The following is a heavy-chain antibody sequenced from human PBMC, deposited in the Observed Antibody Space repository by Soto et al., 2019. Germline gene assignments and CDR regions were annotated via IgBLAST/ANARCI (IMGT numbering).Heavy chain of an antibody. D-gene: IGHD2-15*01. CDR2: VFGDGAGTP. CDR3: ARDLPPYGGRRSPPTGAFED. V-gene: IGHV4-4*07. J-gene: IGHJ4*02. Sequence: SETLSLTCSVSGGSFTGDYWSWIRQPAGKGLQWIGRVFGDGAGTPIYNSLLKSRARMSADPSKRQFSLTLTSVTAADTAVYYCARDLPPYGGRRSPPTGAFEDWGQGIMVTVSS. CDR1: GGSFTGDY.